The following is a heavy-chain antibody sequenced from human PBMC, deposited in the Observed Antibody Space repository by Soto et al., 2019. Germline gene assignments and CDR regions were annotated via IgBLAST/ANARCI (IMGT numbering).Heavy chain of an antibody. CDR3: ARHAWLES. V-gene: IGHV3-53*01. Sequence: GGSLRLSCAASGFNVNSNSMNWVRQAPGKGLEWLSVIHSDGNTAYAGSVKGRFTISRDSSENTFYLQMNSLRAEDTAVYCCARHAWLESWGQGTLVTVSS. CDR1: GFNVNSNS. CDR2: IHSDGNT. J-gene: IGHJ5*01.